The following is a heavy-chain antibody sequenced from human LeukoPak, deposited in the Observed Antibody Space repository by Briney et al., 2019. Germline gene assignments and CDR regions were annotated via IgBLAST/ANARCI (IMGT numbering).Heavy chain of an antibody. CDR1: GFTFSSYG. D-gene: IGHD1-26*01. Sequence: GGSLRLSCAASGFTFSSYGMHWVRQAPGKGLEWVAVIWYDGSNKYYADSVKGRFTISRDNSKNTLYLQMNSLRAEDTAVYYCARGVFSGWNPPQSIVGATSWFDPWGQGTLVTVSS. CDR3: ARGVFSGWNPPQSIVGATSWFDP. V-gene: IGHV3-33*01. J-gene: IGHJ5*02. CDR2: IWYDGSNK.